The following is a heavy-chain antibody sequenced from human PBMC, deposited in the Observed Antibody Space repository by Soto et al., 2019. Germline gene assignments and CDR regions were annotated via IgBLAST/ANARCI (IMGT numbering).Heavy chain of an antibody. CDR3: ARRRDSRNWYKVHWFAH. CDR1: GGSFSGYY. J-gene: IGHJ5*02. V-gene: IGHV4-34*01. D-gene: IGHD6-13*01. CDR2: INDSGST. Sequence: PSETLSLTCAVYGGSFSGYYWSWIRQPPGKGLEWIGEINDSGSTNYKPSLKSRVTISVDTSKNQFSLKVSSVTAADTAVYYCARRRDSRNWYKVHWFAHWGQGTLVTVSS.